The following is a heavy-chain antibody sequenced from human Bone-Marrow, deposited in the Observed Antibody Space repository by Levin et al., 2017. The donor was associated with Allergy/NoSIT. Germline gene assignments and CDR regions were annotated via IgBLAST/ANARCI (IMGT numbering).Heavy chain of an antibody. Sequence: GESLKISCAASGFTFSSYAMSWVRQAPGKGLEWVSAISGSGGSTYYADSVKGRFTISRDNSKNTLYLQMNSLRAEDTAVYYCAKRYTSGVWYFDLWGRGTLVTVSS. D-gene: IGHD3-10*01. V-gene: IGHV3-23*01. J-gene: IGHJ2*01. CDR1: GFTFSSYA. CDR3: AKRYTSGVWYFDL. CDR2: ISGSGGST.